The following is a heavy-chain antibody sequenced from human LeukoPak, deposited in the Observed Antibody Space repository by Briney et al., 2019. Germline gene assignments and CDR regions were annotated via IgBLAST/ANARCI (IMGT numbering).Heavy chain of an antibody. CDR1: GGAISSSSYY. V-gene: IGHV4-39*01. CDR3: ARLHLTGYSGY. D-gene: IGHD1-26*01. J-gene: IGHJ4*02. Sequence: SETLSLTCTVSGGAISSSSYYWGWIRQPPGKGLEWIGSIYYSGSTYYNPSLKSRVTISVDTSKNQFSLKLSSVTAADTAVYYCARLHLTGYSGYWGQGTLVTVSS. CDR2: IYYSGST.